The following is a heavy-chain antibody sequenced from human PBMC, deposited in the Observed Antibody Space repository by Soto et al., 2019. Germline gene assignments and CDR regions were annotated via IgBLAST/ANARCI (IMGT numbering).Heavy chain of an antibody. CDR3: ARGATSFDP. D-gene: IGHD1-1*01. Sequence: GGSLRLSCAASGFIFSDYYMSWIRLAPGKGLECISYISNSGTIIYYADSVKGRFTISRDNAKSSLFLQMNSLGAEDTATYHCARGATSFDPWGQGTLVTVSS. CDR2: ISNSGTII. J-gene: IGHJ5*02. CDR1: GFIFSDYY. V-gene: IGHV3-11*01.